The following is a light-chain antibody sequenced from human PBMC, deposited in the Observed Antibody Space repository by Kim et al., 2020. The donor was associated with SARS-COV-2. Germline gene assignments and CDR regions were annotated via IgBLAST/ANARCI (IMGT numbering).Light chain of an antibody. Sequence: PGEGATLSRRASQSVGSSVIWYPIKPGQAPRLLIFHASTRATGIPARFSGSESATDFTLTIQSLEPEDFAVFYCQQSSSRPLTFGGGTKVDIK. CDR3: QQSSSRPLT. V-gene: IGKV3-11*01. CDR1: QSVGSS. CDR2: HAS. J-gene: IGKJ4*01.